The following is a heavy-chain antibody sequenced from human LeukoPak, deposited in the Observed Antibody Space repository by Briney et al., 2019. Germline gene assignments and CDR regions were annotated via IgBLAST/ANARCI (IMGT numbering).Heavy chain of an antibody. CDR1: GYTFTSYG. D-gene: IGHD3-10*01. Sequence: ASVKVSCKASGYTFTSYGISWVRQAPGQGLEWMGWISAYNGNTNYAQKLQGRVTMTTDTSTSTAYMELRSLRSDDTAVYYCARVRIRRATMVRGVPLYNWFDPWGQGTLVTVSS. CDR3: ARVRIRRATMVRGVPLYNWFDP. V-gene: IGHV1-18*01. CDR2: ISAYNGNT. J-gene: IGHJ5*02.